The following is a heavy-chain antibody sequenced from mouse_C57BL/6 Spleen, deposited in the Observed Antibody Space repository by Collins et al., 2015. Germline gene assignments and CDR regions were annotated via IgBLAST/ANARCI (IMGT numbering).Heavy chain of an antibody. J-gene: IGHJ4*01. CDR2: ISSGGST. CDR1: GFTFSSYA. V-gene: IGHV5-6-5*01. Sequence: GGLVKPGGSLKLSCAASGFTFSSYAMSWVRQTPEKRLEWVASISSGGSTYYPDSVKGRFTISRDNARNILYLQMSSLRSEDTAMHYCSAITTATAMDYWGQGTSVTVSS. D-gene: IGHD1-2*01. CDR3: SAITTATAMDY.